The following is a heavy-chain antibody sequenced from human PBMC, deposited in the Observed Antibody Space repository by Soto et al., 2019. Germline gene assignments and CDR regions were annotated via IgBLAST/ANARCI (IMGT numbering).Heavy chain of an antibody. V-gene: IGHV4-4*01. J-gene: IGHJ5*02. CDR1: GGTVASSHW. D-gene: IGHD2-21*02. CDR3: AREIVTAGGNNYFDP. Sequence: AETLSLTCGVSGGTVASSHWWSWVRQSPSRGLEWIGNVYHTGDTNFNPSLQSRVTFSVDKSNNQFSLRLTSLTAADTAVYFCAREIVTAGGNNYFDPWGPGTLVTVSS. CDR2: VYHTGDT.